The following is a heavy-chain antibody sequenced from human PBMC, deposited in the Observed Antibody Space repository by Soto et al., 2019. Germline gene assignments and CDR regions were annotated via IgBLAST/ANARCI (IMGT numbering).Heavy chain of an antibody. CDR1: GYTFTSYG. V-gene: IGHV1-18*01. Sequence: RASVKVSCKASGYTFTSYGISWVRQAPGQGLEWMGWISAYNGNTNYAQKLQGRVTMTTDTSTSTAYMELRSLRSDDTAVYYCASCSGGSCYSALEAFDIWGQGTMVTVSS. CDR2: ISAYNGNT. J-gene: IGHJ3*02. D-gene: IGHD2-15*01. CDR3: ASCSGGSCYSALEAFDI.